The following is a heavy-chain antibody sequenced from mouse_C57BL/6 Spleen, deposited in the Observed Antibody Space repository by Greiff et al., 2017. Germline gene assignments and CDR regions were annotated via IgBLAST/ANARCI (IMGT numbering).Heavy chain of an antibody. CDR3: TVYPSMDY. J-gene: IGHJ4*01. CDR2: IRLKSDNYAT. CDR1: GFTFSNYW. Sequence: EVMLVESGGGLVQPGGSMKLSCVASGFTFSNYWMNWVRQSPEKGLEWVAQIRLKSDNYATHYAESVKGRFTISRDDSKSSVYLQMNNLRAEDTGIYYCTVYPSMDYWGQGTSVTVSS. V-gene: IGHV6-3*01. D-gene: IGHD2-1*01.